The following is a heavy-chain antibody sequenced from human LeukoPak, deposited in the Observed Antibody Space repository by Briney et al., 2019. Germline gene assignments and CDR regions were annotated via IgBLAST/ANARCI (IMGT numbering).Heavy chain of an antibody. Sequence: PSETLSLTXAVYGGSFSGYYWSWIRQPPGKGLEWIGEINHSGSTNYNPSLKSRVTISVDTSKNQFSLKLSSVTAADTAVYYCAGYSGSYYRYYYYMDVWGKGTTVTVSS. CDR3: AGYSGSYYRYYYYMDV. V-gene: IGHV4-34*01. J-gene: IGHJ6*03. D-gene: IGHD1-26*01. CDR1: GGSFSGYY. CDR2: INHSGST.